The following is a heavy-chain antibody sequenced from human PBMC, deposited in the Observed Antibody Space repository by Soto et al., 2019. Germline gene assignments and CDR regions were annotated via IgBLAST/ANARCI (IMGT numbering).Heavy chain of an antibody. J-gene: IGHJ4*02. D-gene: IGHD1-26*01. CDR2: IRFDGSNI. Sequence: GGSLRLSCAASGFTFSGYGMHWVRQAPGKGLEWVAIIRFDGSNIYYADSVKGRFTISRDNSKNTLSLQMNSLRAEDTAFYYCARDGVGATTYFGYFDYWGQGTLVTVSS. V-gene: IGHV3-33*01. CDR3: ARDGVGATTYFGYFDY. CDR1: GFTFSGYG.